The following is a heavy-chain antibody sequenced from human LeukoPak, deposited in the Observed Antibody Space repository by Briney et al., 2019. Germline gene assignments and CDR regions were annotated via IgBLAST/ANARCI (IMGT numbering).Heavy chain of an antibody. CDR1: GGSISSSSYY. V-gene: IGHV4-39*07. J-gene: IGHJ4*02. CDR2: IYYSGST. CDR3: ARDRYSGYADGNDYSDY. Sequence: SETLSLTCTVSGGSISSSSYYWGWIRQPPGKGLEWIGSIYYSGSTYYNPSLKSRVTISVDTSKNQFSLKLSSVTAADTAVYYCARDRYSGYADGNDYSDYWGQGTLVTVSS. D-gene: IGHD5-12*01.